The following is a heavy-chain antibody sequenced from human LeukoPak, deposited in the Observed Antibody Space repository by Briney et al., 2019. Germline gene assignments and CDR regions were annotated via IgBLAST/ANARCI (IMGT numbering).Heavy chain of an antibody. V-gene: IGHV3-48*03. J-gene: IGHJ4*02. CDR1: GFTFSSYE. CDR2: ISSSGSTI. D-gene: IGHD5-24*01. Sequence: GGSLRLSCAASGFTFSSYEMNWVRQAPGKGLEWVSYISSSGSTIYYADSVKGRFTISRDNAKNSLYLQMNSLRAEDTAVYYCARDPPGRLGYSPFDLWGQGTPVTVSS. CDR3: ARDPPGRLGYSPFDL.